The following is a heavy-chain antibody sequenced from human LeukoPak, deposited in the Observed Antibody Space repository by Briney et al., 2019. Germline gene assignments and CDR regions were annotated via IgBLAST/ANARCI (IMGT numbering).Heavy chain of an antibody. Sequence: GGSLRLSCAASGFTPCIDCMSWVRQAPREGVGRVANIKQDGSEKYYVVSMMGRFTISRYNAKNSLYLQINSLRAEDTAVYYCARWYSSSWGYYFDYWGQGTLVTVSS. V-gene: IGHV3-7*01. CDR3: ARWYSSSWGYYFDY. J-gene: IGHJ4*02. CDR1: GFTPCIDC. CDR2: IKQDGSEK. D-gene: IGHD6-13*01.